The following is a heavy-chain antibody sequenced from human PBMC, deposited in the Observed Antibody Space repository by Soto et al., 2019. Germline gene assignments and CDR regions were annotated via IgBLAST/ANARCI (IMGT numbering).Heavy chain of an antibody. CDR1: GFVLSDYG. Sequence: QVQLVQSGGGVVQPGRSLRLSCAASGFVLSDYGMHWVRQAPGKGLEWVAVTWFDGSNEYYADSVKGRFTISRDNSKNRLFLQMNSLRVEDTAVYYCARDGRSGWISYHFDYWAQGTRVTVSS. V-gene: IGHV3-33*01. J-gene: IGHJ4*02. D-gene: IGHD6-19*01. CDR3: ARDGRSGWISYHFDY. CDR2: TWFDGSNE.